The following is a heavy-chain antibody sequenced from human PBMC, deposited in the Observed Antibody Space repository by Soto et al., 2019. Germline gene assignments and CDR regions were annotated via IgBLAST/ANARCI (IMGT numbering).Heavy chain of an antibody. Sequence: GGSLRLSCAASGFTFSSYAMSWVRQAPGKGLEWVSAISGSGGSTYYADSVKGRFTISRDNSKNTLYLQMNSLRAEDTAVYYCAQLRFLEWLFWAGDAFDIWGQGTMVTVSS. J-gene: IGHJ3*02. D-gene: IGHD3-3*01. CDR3: AQLRFLEWLFWAGDAFDI. CDR2: ISGSGGST. V-gene: IGHV3-23*01. CDR1: GFTFSSYA.